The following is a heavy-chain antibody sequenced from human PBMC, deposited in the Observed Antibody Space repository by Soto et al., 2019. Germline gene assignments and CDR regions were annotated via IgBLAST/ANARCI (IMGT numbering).Heavy chain of an antibody. CDR2: ISGNGGTT. V-gene: IGHV3-23*01. D-gene: IGHD6-19*01. CDR3: AKDRGGYKSGWEFFDV. Sequence: EVVLLESGGGLVQPGGSLRLSCEVSGVAFSFYSMSWVRQAPGKGLEWVASISGNGGTTYYAASGKGRFTFSRDNSKNTVYLQMNSLRGEDSAVYYSAKDRGGYKSGWEFFDVWGQGTLVTVSS. CDR1: GVAFSFYS. J-gene: IGHJ4*02.